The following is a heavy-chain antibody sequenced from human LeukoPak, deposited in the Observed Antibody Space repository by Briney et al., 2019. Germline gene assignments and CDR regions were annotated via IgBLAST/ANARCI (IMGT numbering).Heavy chain of an antibody. CDR1: GGSFSGYY. V-gene: IGHV4-34*01. J-gene: IGHJ4*02. Sequence: PSETLSLTCAVYGGSFSGYYWSWIRQPPGKGLEWIGEINHSGSTNYNPSLKSRVIISVDTSKNQFSLKLSSVTAADTAVDYCATEGLGYCTNGVCYNGYWGQGTLVTVSS. CDR3: ATEGLGYCTNGVCYNGY. D-gene: IGHD2-8*01. CDR2: INHSGST.